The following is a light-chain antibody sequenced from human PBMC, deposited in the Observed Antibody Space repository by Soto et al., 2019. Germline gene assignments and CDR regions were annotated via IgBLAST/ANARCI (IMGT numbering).Light chain of an antibody. CDR2: DAS. V-gene: IGKV3-11*01. Sequence: EIVLTQSPATLSLSPGERATLSCRASQSVSSYLAWYQQKPGQAPRLLIYDASNRTTGIPARFSGSGSGTDFTLTISSLEPEDLAVYYCQQRSNWPRSTFGGGTKVEIK. CDR1: QSVSSY. J-gene: IGKJ4*01. CDR3: QQRSNWPRST.